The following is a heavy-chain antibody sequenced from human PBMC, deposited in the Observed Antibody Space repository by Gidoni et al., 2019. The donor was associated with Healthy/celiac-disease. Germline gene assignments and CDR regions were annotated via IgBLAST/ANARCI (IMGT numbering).Heavy chain of an antibody. CDR3: ARVLAVAGTLPNRLWMALGY. V-gene: IGHV1-8*01. Sequence: QVQLVQSGAEVKKPGASVTVSCKASGYTFTSSDLNWVRQATGQGLEWRGWMNPKSGNTGYAQKFQGRVTMTRNTSISTAYMELSSLRSEDTAVYYCARVLAVAGTLPNRLWMALGYWGQGTLVTVSS. CDR2: MNPKSGNT. D-gene: IGHD6-19*01. CDR1: GYTFTSSD. J-gene: IGHJ4*02.